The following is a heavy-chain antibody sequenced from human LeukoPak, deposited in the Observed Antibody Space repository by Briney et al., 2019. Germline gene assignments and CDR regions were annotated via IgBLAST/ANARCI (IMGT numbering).Heavy chain of an antibody. Sequence: ASVKVSCKASGGTFSSYAISWVRQAPGQGLEWMGGIIPIFGTANYAQEFLGRVTITADESTSTAYMELSSLRSEDTAVYYCARPQVTNDAFDIWGQGTMVTVSS. CDR1: GGTFSSYA. CDR2: IIPIFGTA. CDR3: ARPQVTNDAFDI. D-gene: IGHD5-18*01. J-gene: IGHJ3*02. V-gene: IGHV1-69*13.